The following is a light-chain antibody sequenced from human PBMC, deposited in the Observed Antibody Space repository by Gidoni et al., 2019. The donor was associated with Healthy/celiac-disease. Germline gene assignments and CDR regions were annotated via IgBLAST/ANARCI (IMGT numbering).Light chain of an antibody. Sequence: QSALTQPASVSGSPGQASPVSCAGTSSDVGGYNYVSWYQQHPGKAPKLMIYDVSNRPSGVSNRFSGSKSGNTASLTISGLQAEDEADYYCSSYTSSNTLVIFGGGTKLTVL. V-gene: IGLV2-14*01. CDR3: SSYTSSNTLVI. J-gene: IGLJ2*01. CDR2: DVS. CDR1: SSDVGGYNY.